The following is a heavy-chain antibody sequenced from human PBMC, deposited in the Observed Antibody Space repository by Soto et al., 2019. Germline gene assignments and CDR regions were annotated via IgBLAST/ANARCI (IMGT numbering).Heavy chain of an antibody. Sequence: GGSLRLSCAASGFTFSSYDMHWVRQATGKGLEWVSAIGTAGDTYYPGSVKGRFTISRENAKNSLYLQMNSLRAEDTAVYYCACAAAGDPVFDYWGQGTLVTVSS. CDR3: ACAAAGDPVFDY. CDR1: GFTFSSYD. D-gene: IGHD6-13*01. CDR2: IGTAGDT. V-gene: IGHV3-13*01. J-gene: IGHJ4*02.